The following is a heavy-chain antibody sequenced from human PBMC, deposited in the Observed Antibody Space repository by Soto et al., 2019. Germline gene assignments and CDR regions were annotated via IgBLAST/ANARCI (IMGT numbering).Heavy chain of an antibody. J-gene: IGHJ6*02. CDR3: ARGEDYYYGMDV. CDR1: GFTFSSYR. Sequence: SPRLSFAASGFTFSSYRLNWVRQAPWKGLEWVSSISSSSSYIYYADSVKGRFTISRDNAKNSLYLQMNSLRAEDTAVYYCARGEDYYYGMDVWGQGKTVTVAS. CDR2: ISSSSSYI. V-gene: IGHV3-21*01.